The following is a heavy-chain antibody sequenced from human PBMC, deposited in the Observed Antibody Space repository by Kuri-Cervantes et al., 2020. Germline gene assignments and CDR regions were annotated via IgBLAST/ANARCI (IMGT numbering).Heavy chain of an antibody. Sequence: GGSLRLSCAASGFTVSSNYMSWVRQAPGKGLEWVAVISYDGSNKYYADSVKGRFTISRDNSKNTLYLQMNSLRAEDTAVYYCARGDSSSWFDYYYYGMDVWGQGTTVTVSS. J-gene: IGHJ6*02. CDR3: ARGDSSSWFDYYYYGMDV. D-gene: IGHD6-13*01. V-gene: IGHV3-30-3*01. CDR1: GFTVSSNY. CDR2: ISYDGSNK.